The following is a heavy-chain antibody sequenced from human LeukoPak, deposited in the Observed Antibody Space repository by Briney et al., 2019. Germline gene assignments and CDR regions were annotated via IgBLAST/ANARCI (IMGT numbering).Heavy chain of an antibody. V-gene: IGHV1-69*13. J-gene: IGHJ4*02. CDR1: GGTFSSYA. CDR2: IIPIFGTA. Sequence: GASVKVSCKASGGTFSSYAISWVRQAPGQGLEWMGGIIPIFGTANYAQKFQGRVTITADESTSTAYMELSSLRSEDTAVYYCARDHAYYDSSGYYSYYFDYWGQGTLVTVSS. D-gene: IGHD3-22*01. CDR3: ARDHAYYDSSGYYSYYFDY.